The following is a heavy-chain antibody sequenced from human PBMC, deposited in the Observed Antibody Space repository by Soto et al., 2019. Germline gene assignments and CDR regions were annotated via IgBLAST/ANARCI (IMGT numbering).Heavy chain of an antibody. J-gene: IGHJ4*02. V-gene: IGHV3-23*01. D-gene: IGHD1-26*01. Sequence: GGSLRLSCVVSVFPFGANAMSWVRQAPGKGLEWVSGLSNTGRRTSYADSVKGRFNISRDNSGNTVYLQMNSLRVEDTAVYYCATEMGATQGPFDNWGQGTLVTVSS. CDR3: ATEMGATQGPFDN. CDR2: LSNTGRRT. CDR1: VFPFGANA.